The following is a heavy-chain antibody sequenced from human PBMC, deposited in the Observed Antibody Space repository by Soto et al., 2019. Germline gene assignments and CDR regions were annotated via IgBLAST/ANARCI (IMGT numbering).Heavy chain of an antibody. CDR2: IYYSGST. J-gene: IGHJ6*02. D-gene: IGHD2-2*02. V-gene: IGHV4-59*01. Sequence: SETLSLTCTVSGGSISSYYWSWIRQPPGKGLEWIGYIYYSGSTHYNPSLKSRVTISVDTSKNQFSLKLSSVTAADTAVYYCASVTRTCISTSCYRYYYGMDVWGQGTTVTVSS. CDR3: ASVTRTCISTSCYRYYYGMDV. CDR1: GGSISSYY.